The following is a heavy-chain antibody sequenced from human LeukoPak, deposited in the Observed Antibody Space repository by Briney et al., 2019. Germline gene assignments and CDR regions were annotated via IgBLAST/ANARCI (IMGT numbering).Heavy chain of an antibody. CDR2: ISSSSSYI. D-gene: IGHD3-16*02. V-gene: IGHV3-21*01. CDR1: GFSFSSYS. J-gene: IGHJ3*02. Sequence: GGSLILSCAASGFSFSSYSMNWVRQAPGKGLEWVSSISSSSSYIYYADSVKGRFTVSRDNAKNSLYLQMNSLRAEDTAVYYCARDYVWGSYRLFAFDIWGQGTMVTVSS. CDR3: ARDYVWGSYRLFAFDI.